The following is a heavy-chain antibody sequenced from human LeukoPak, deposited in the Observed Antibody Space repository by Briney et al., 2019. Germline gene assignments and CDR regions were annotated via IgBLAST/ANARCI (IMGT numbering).Heavy chain of an antibody. CDR3: ARDRGGYRYSSGRYTYYYYGMDV. CDR1: GFTVSSNY. J-gene: IGHJ6*02. Sequence: GGSLRLSCAASGFTVSSNYMSWVRQAPGKGLEWVSVIYSGGSTYYADSVKGRFTISRDNSKDTLYLQMNSLRAEDTAVYYCARDRGGYRYSSGRYTYYYYGMDVWGQGTTVTVSS. CDR2: IYSGGST. V-gene: IGHV3-66*01. D-gene: IGHD6-19*01.